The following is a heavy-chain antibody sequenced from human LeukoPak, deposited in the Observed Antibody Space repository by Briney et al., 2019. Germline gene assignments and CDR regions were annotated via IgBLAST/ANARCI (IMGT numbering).Heavy chain of an antibody. CDR1: GFTFSSYA. Sequence: GRSLRLSCAASGFTFSSYAMHWVRQAPGKGLEWVAVISYDGSNKYYADSVKGRFTISRDNAKNSLYLQMNSLRAEDTAVYYCAGGLYWGQGTLVTVSS. CDR2: ISYDGSNK. V-gene: IGHV3-30*04. CDR3: AGGLY. J-gene: IGHJ4*02. D-gene: IGHD6-19*01.